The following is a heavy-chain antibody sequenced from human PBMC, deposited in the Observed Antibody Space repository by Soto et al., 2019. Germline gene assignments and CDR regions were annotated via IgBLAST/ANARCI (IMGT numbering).Heavy chain of an antibody. Sequence: QQQESGPGLVKPSETLSLTCTVSGGSFKSGSYSWSWIRQPPGKGLEWIGYVYHTGRTSYNPSLKSRVSISMDTSKNQFSLNLDSVTAADTAVYFCARDFAYFDSWGQGTLVTVSS. CDR2: VYHTGRT. J-gene: IGHJ4*02. CDR3: ARDFAYFDS. D-gene: IGHD3-3*01. CDR1: GGSFKSGSYS. V-gene: IGHV4-61*01.